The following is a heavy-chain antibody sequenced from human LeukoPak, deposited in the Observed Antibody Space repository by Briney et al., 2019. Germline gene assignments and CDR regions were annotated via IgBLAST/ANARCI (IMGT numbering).Heavy chain of an antibody. Sequence: PGGSLRLSCVASGFTFDDYGMSWVRQAPGKGLEWVSDIKWNGGSTGYADSVKGRFTISRDDAKDSLYLQMSSLRADDTAVYYCARDLSYSRDDAFDLWGQGTMVTVSS. J-gene: IGHJ3*01. D-gene: IGHD3-22*01. CDR2: IKWNGGST. CDR1: GFTFDDYG. V-gene: IGHV3-20*04. CDR3: ARDLSYSRDDAFDL.